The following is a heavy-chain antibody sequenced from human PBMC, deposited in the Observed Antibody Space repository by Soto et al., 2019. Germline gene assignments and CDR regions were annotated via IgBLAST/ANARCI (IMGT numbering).Heavy chain of an antibody. CDR1: GDSITSRNW. V-gene: IGHV4-4*02. D-gene: IGHD6-19*01. Sequence: QVQLQESGPGLVKPSGTLSLTCAVSGDSITSRNWWTWVRQPPGKGLEWIGEIFHSGSANYNPSHKRRVTISVDKSKNQCSLKLNSVTAADTAMYYCARLRGFRGSSGWYPSWFDPWGQGTLVSVS. CDR3: ARLRGFRGSSGWYPSWFDP. CDR2: IFHSGSA. J-gene: IGHJ5*02.